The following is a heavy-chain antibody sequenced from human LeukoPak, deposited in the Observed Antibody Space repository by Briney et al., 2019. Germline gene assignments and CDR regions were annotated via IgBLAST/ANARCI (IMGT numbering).Heavy chain of an antibody. CDR3: ARDVTFGRSYAFDI. J-gene: IGHJ3*02. CDR2: IYYSGDT. D-gene: IGHD3-10*01. V-gene: IGHV4-61*01. CDR1: GGSISSSSYY. Sequence: PSETLSLTCTVSGGSISSSSYYWGWIRQPPGKGLEWIGFIYYSGDTKYNPSLRSRVTISVDTSKNQFSLKLSSVTAADTAVYYCARDVTFGRSYAFDIWGQGTMVTVSS.